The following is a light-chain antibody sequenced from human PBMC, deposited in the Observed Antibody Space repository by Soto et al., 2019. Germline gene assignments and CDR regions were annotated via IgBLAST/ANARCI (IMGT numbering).Light chain of an antibody. Sequence: EMVMTQSPATLSVSPGERVTLSCRASESVHRNLAWYQQKPGQGPSLLIYYASTRATGVPDRFTGSGSGTVFTLTISSLQSEDSGVYHCQHYNNWPPTFGPGTKVEIK. CDR3: QHYNNWPPT. V-gene: IGKV3-15*01. CDR2: YAS. J-gene: IGKJ3*01. CDR1: ESVHRN.